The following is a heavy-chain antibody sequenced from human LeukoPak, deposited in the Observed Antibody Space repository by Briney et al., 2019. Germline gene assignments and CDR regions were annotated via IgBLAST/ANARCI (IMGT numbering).Heavy chain of an antibody. Sequence: SETLSLTCTVSGGSMSSYYWSWIRQPPGKGLEWIGYIYDSGSTNHNPSLKSRVTISVDTSKNQFSLKLSSVTAADTAVYYCAREFVVAAIPGIAVAGTDYWGQGTLVTVSS. V-gene: IGHV4-59*12. CDR1: GGSMSSYY. D-gene: IGHD6-19*01. CDR3: AREFVVAAIPGIAVAGTDY. CDR2: IYDSGST. J-gene: IGHJ4*02.